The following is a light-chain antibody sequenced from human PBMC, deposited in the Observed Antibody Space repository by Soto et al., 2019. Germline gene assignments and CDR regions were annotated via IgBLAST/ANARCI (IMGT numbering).Light chain of an antibody. CDR2: DVT. CDR1: SSDVGSYDF. J-gene: IGLJ3*02. Sequence: QSVLTQPRSVSGSPGQSVTISCTGTSSDVGSYDFVSWYQQHPGKAPKLMIHDVTKRPSGVPDRFSGSKSGNSASLTISGLQAEDEADYYCCSYAGSYNLGVFGGGTKVTVL. CDR3: CSYAGSYNLGV. V-gene: IGLV2-11*01.